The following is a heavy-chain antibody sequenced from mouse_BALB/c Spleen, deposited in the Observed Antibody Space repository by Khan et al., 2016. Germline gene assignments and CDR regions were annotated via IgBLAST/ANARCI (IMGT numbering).Heavy chain of an antibody. V-gene: IGHV3-2*02. CDR3: ARGYDYDYYFDY. J-gene: IGHJ2*01. CDR2: ISYSGST. D-gene: IGHD2-4*01. Sequence: EVQLQESGPGLVKPSQSLSLTCTVTGYSITSDYAWNWIRQFPGNKLEWMGYISYSGSTSYNPSLKSRISITRDTSKNQFFLQLNSVTTEDTATXYSARGYDYDYYFDYWGQGTTLTVSS. CDR1: GYSITSDYA.